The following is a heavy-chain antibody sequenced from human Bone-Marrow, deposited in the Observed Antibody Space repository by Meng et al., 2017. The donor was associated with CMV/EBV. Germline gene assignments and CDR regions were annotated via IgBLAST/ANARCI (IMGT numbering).Heavy chain of an antibody. Sequence: GESLKISCAASGFTFKTFTMSWVRQAPGRGLEWVSSINPDSDYIQSADSLKGRFTISRDNAKNSLYLRMSGLRVEDTAVYYCARDQEGTRIPSPIHYGLDVWGQGTTVTGSS. D-gene: IGHD5-18*01. J-gene: IGHJ6*01. CDR2: INPDSDYI. CDR1: GFTFKTFT. CDR3: ARDQEGTRIPSPIHYGLDV. V-gene: IGHV3-21*06.